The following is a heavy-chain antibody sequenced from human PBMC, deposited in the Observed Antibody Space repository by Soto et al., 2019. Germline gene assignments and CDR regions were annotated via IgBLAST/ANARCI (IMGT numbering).Heavy chain of an antibody. CDR2: IYYSGSS. CDR3: ARYYCTSTTCYYFDY. CDR1: GGSISSYY. Sequence: SETLSLTCTGSGGSISSYYWSWIRQPPGKGLEWIGYIYYSGSSNYNPPLKSRVTISVDTSKNQFSLKLNSVTAADTAVYYCARYYCTSTTCYYFDYWGQGTLVTVSS. D-gene: IGHD2-2*01. J-gene: IGHJ4*02. V-gene: IGHV4-59*01.